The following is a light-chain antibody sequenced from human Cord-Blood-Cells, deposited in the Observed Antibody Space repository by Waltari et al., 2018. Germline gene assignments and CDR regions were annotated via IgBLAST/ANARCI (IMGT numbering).Light chain of an antibody. CDR1: QSVSSY. J-gene: IGKJ5*01. CDR2: DAS. Sequence: EIVLTQSPATMSLSPGDSATLSCRASQSVSSYLAWYQQKPGQAPRLLIYDASNRATGIPARFSGSESGTDFTLTISSLEPEDFAVYYCQQRSNWPPITFGQGTRLEIK. V-gene: IGKV3-11*01. CDR3: QQRSNWPPIT.